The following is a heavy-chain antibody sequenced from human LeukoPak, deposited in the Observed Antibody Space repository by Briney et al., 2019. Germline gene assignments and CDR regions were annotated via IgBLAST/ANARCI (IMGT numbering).Heavy chain of an antibody. J-gene: IGHJ6*02. D-gene: IGHD7-27*01. V-gene: IGHV3-30*18. CDR2: ISYDGSNK. CDR1: GFTFSSYG. Sequence: GGSLRLSCAASGFTFSSYGMHWVRQAPGKGLEWVAVISYDGSNKYYADSVKGRFTISRDNSKNTLYLQMNSLSAEDTAVYYCAKEAESWARNYYYGMDVWGQGTTVTVSS. CDR3: AKEAESWARNYYYGMDV.